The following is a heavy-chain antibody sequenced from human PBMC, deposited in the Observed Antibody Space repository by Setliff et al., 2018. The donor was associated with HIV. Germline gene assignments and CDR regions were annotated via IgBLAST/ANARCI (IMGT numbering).Heavy chain of an antibody. CDR2: IVVGSGNT. J-gene: IGHJ3*02. D-gene: IGHD3-22*01. CDR1: GFTFTSSA. Sequence: SVKVSCKASGFTFTSSAVQWVRQARGQRLEWIGWIVVGSGNTTYAQKFQERVTITRDMSTSTAYMELSSLRSEDTAVYYCAAASPRYYYDSSGYYTVDAFDIWGQGTMVTVSS. V-gene: IGHV1-58*01. CDR3: AAASPRYYYDSSGYYTVDAFDI.